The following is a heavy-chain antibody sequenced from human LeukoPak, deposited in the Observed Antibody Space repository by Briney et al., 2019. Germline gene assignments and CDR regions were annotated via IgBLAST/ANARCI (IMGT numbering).Heavy chain of an antibody. J-gene: IGHJ4*02. V-gene: IGHV3-30-3*01. CDR1: GFTFSSYA. Sequence: GGSLRLSCAASGFTFSSYAMHWVRQAPGKGLEWVAVISYDGSNKYYADSVKGRFTISRDNAKNSLYLQMNSLRAEDTAVYYCARDGGSIVGAKSYFDYWVQGTLVTVSS. CDR2: ISYDGSNK. D-gene: IGHD1-26*01. CDR3: ARDGGSIVGAKSYFDY.